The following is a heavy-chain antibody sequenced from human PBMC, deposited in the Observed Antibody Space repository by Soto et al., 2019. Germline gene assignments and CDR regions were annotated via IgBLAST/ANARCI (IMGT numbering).Heavy chain of an antibody. CDR3: AGPGYCSTTSCADAFDI. CDR1: GGTFSSYT. CDR2: IIPILGIA. Sequence: ASVKVSCKASGGTFSSYTISWVRQAPRQGLEWMGRIIPILGIANYAQKFQGRVTITADKSTSTAYMELSSLRSEDTAVYYCAGPGYCSTTSCADAFDIWGKGTMVTVSS. D-gene: IGHD2-2*01. J-gene: IGHJ3*02. V-gene: IGHV1-69*02.